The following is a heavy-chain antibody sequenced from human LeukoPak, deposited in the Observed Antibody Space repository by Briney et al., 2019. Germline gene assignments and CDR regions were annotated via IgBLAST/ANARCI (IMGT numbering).Heavy chain of an antibody. J-gene: IGHJ6*02. CDR2: IYPGDSDT. Sequence: GESLKISCKGSGYSFTSYWIGWVRQMPGKGLEWMGIIYPGDSDTRYSPSFQGQVTISADKSISTAYLQWSSLKASDTAMYCCARAKSVTTDYYGMDVWGQGTTVTVSS. D-gene: IGHD4-17*01. CDR1: GYSFTSYW. CDR3: ARAKSVTTDYYGMDV. V-gene: IGHV5-51*01.